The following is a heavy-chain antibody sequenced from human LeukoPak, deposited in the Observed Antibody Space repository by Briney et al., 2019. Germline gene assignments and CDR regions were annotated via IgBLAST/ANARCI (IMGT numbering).Heavy chain of an antibody. V-gene: IGHV1-24*01. Sequence: ASVKVSCKVSGYTLTELSMHWVRQAPGKGLEWMGGFDPEDGETIYAQKFQGRVTMTEDTSTDTAYMELSSLRSEDTAVYYCATPDYYDSSDYAFDIWGQGTMVTVSS. CDR1: GYTLTELS. D-gene: IGHD3-22*01. J-gene: IGHJ3*02. CDR3: ATPDYYDSSDYAFDI. CDR2: FDPEDGET.